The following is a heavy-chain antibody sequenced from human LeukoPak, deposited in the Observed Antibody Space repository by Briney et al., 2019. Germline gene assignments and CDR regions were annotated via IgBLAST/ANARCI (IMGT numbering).Heavy chain of an antibody. V-gene: IGHV3-11*01. J-gene: IGHJ4*02. D-gene: IGHD6-6*01. CDR1: GFTFSDYY. CDR2: ISSGGSTI. Sequence: GGSLRLSCAASGFTFSDYYMSWIRQAPGKGLEWVSYISSGGSTIHYADSVKGRFTISRDNAKNSLYLQMNSLSAEDTAVYYCARYSSSSALFYWGQGTLVTVSS. CDR3: ARYSSSSALFY.